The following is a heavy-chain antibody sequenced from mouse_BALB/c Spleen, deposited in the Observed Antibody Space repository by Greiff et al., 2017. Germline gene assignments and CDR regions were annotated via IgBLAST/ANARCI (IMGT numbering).Heavy chain of an antibody. J-gene: IGHJ1*01. D-gene: IGHD2-1*01. CDR1: GYSFTGYT. Sequence: VQLQQSGPELVKPGASMKISCKAPGYSFTGYTMNWVKQSHGKNLVWIGLINPNNGGTSYNQKIKGKATFTVDKSSSTAYMELLRLTAEDSAVYYCARAGGNQALDGWGAGTTVTVSS. V-gene: IGHV1-18*01. CDR3: ARAGGNQALDG. CDR2: INPNNGGT.